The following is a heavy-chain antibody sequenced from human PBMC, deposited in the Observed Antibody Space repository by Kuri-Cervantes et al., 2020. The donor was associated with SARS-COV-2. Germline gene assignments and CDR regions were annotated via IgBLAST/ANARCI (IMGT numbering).Heavy chain of an antibody. J-gene: IGHJ4*02. CDR2: IYYSGST. D-gene: IGHD2-8*02. V-gene: IGHV4-39*01. CDR1: GGSISSSSYY. Sequence: GSLRLSCTVSGGSISSSSYYWGWIRQPPGKGLEWIGSIYYSGSTYYNPSLKSRVTISVDTSKNQFSLKLSSVTAADTAVYYCASIELDGAAQFEIFDYWGQGTLVTVSS. CDR3: ASIELDGAAQFEIFDY.